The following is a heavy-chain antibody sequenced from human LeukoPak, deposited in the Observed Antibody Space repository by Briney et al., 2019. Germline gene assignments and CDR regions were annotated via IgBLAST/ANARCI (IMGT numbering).Heavy chain of an antibody. D-gene: IGHD1-14*01. CDR2: IWYDGSNK. Sequence: GGSLRLSYAASGFTFSSYGMHWVRQAPGKGLEWVAVIWYDGSNKYYADSVKGRFTISRDNSKNTLYLQMNSLRAEDTAVYYCAKEGHLGDRTYFDYWGQGTLVTVSS. CDR3: AKEGHLGDRTYFDY. V-gene: IGHV3-33*06. J-gene: IGHJ4*02. CDR1: GFTFSSYG.